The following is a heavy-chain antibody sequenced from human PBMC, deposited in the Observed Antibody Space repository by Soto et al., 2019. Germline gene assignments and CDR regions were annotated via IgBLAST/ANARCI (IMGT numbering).Heavy chain of an antibody. CDR1: GFTFSSHG. Sequence: QVQLVESGGGVVQPGRSLRLSCAASGFTFSSHGMYWVRQAPGKGLEWVAVIWPDGSDKYYADSLKGRLTISRDNSKNMLYLQMNSLGAEDTAVYYCARDRYYYGSGSYLPFWYFDLWGRGTLVIVSS. D-gene: IGHD3-10*01. J-gene: IGHJ2*01. V-gene: IGHV3-33*01. CDR3: ARDRYYYGSGSYLPFWYFDL. CDR2: IWPDGSDK.